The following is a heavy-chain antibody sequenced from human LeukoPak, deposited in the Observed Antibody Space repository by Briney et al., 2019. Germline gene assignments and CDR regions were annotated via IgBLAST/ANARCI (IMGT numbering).Heavy chain of an antibody. Sequence: GGSLRLSCVASGFTFSSSWMSWVRQGPGKGLQWVASINQDEIHYVDAVKGRFTISRDNARNSLYLQMNSLRVEDTAVYYCARDPYSGTYGNTYYYYMDVWGKGTTVTISS. CDR2: INQDEI. J-gene: IGHJ6*03. CDR1: GFTFSSSW. D-gene: IGHD1-26*01. V-gene: IGHV3-7*01. CDR3: ARDPYSGTYGNTYYYYMDV.